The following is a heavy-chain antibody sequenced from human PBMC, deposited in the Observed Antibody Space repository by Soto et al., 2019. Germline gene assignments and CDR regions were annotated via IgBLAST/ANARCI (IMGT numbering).Heavy chain of an antibody. CDR1: GFTFSNYA. D-gene: IGHD1-26*01. CDR2: ISDSGVST. CDR3: AKEDVGGYYYSGL. Sequence: PGGSLRLSCAASGFTFSNYAMSWVRQAPGKGLEWVSSISDSGVSTYYADPVKGRFTISRDNSKNTLYLQMNSLRVEDTAVYYCAKEDVGGYYYSGLWGQGTLVTVSS. V-gene: IGHV3-23*01. J-gene: IGHJ4*02.